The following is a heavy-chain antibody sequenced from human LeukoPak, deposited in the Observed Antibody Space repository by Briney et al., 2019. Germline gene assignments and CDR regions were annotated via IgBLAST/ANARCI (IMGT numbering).Heavy chain of an antibody. Sequence: PGGSLRLCGATSGFTFSSYSMIRVRQAPGKGLEWVSSISSSSSYIYYADSVKGRFTISRDNAKNSLYLQMNSLRAEDTAVYYCARVGKGHYYGSGSDYYFDYWGQGTLVTVSS. J-gene: IGHJ4*02. V-gene: IGHV3-21*01. CDR1: GFTFSSYS. D-gene: IGHD3-10*01. CDR3: ARVGKGHYYGSGSDYYFDY. CDR2: ISSSSSYI.